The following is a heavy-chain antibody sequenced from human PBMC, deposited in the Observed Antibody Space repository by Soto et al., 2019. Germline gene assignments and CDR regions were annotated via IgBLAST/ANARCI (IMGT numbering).Heavy chain of an antibody. J-gene: IGHJ4*02. CDR2: IKQDGSQQ. V-gene: IGHV3-7*01. CDR1: GFTFSNYW. Sequence: EVQLVESGGGLVQPGGSLRLSCAASGFTFSNYWMNWVRQAPGKGLEWVANIKQDGSQQYYLDSVKGRFTVSRDNAKSSLYLRMDSLRADDTAVYYCGGGRAFDFWGQGTLVTVSS. CDR3: GGGRAFDF.